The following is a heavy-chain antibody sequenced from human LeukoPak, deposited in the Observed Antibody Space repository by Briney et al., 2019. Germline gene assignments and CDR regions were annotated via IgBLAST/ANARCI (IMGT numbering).Heavy chain of an antibody. CDR1: GYTFTSYG. J-gene: IGHJ5*02. CDR3: ARSYSSGRRDWFDP. Sequence: VASVTVSCKASGYTFTSYGISWVRQAPGQGLEWMGWMNPNSGNTGYAQKFQGRVTMTRNTSISTAYMELSSLRSEDTAVYYCARSYSSGRRDWFDPWGQGTLVTVSS. CDR2: MNPNSGNT. V-gene: IGHV1-8*02. D-gene: IGHD6-19*01.